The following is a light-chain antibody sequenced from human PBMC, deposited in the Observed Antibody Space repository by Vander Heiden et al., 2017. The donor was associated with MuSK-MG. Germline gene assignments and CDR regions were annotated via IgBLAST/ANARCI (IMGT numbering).Light chain of an antibody. Sequence: QSVLTQPPSVSGAPGQRVPISCTGSSSNIGAGYDVHWYQQLPGTAPKLLIYGNINRPSGVPDRFSGSKSGTSASLAITGLQAEDEADYYCQSFDRSLSGSIFGGGTKVTVL. V-gene: IGLV1-40*01. CDR2: GNI. CDR1: SSNIGAGYD. J-gene: IGLJ2*01. CDR3: QSFDRSLSGSI.